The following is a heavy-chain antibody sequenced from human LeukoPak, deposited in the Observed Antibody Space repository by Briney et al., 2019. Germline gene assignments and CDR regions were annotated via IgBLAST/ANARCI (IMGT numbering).Heavy chain of an antibody. V-gene: IGHV1-18*01. CDR2: ISAYNGNT. Sequence: GASVKVSCKASGYTFTSYAMNWVRQAPGQGLEWMGWISAYNGNTNYAQKLQGRVTMTTDTSTSTAYMELRSLRSDDTAVYYCARGPESGGSYDRYYYYYMDVWGKGTTVTVSS. CDR3: ARGPESGGSYDRYYYYYMDV. D-gene: IGHD1-26*01. CDR1: GYTFTSYA. J-gene: IGHJ6*03.